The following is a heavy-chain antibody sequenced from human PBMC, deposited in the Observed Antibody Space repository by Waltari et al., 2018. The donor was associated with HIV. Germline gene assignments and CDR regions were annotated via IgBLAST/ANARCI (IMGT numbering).Heavy chain of an antibody. V-gene: IGHV3-30*01. CDR2: ISYDGSNK. D-gene: IGHD3-22*01. CDR3: ARDSSGYYYVGYGMDV. Sequence: QLELLESGGGVVKPGRSLRLSCAASGFTFNTFALYWVRQAPGKGLECVAVISYDGSNKYYADSVKGRFTISRDNSKNTLYLQMNSLRAEDTAVYYCARDSSGYYYVGYGMDVWGQGTTVTVSS. J-gene: IGHJ6*02. CDR1: GFTFNTFA.